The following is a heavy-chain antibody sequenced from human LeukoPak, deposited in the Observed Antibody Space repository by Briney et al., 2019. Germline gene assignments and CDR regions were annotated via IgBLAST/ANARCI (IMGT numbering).Heavy chain of an antibody. CDR3: ARGDFGETNTAFDV. D-gene: IGHD4-17*01. CDR2: INPNSATT. CDR1: GYTFTDYD. V-gene: IGHV1-8*03. J-gene: IGHJ3*01. Sequence: ASVKVSCKTSGYTFTDYDVHWVRQAPGQGLEWMGWINPNSATTNYAQRLQGRVTFTRDTSLSVAYMELSSLTSEDAAVYFCARGDFGETNTAFDVWGQGTLDAVSS.